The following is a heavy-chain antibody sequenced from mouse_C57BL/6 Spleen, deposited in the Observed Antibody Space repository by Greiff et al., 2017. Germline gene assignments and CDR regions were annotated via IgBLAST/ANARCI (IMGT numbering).Heavy chain of an antibody. CDR1: GYSITSGYY. V-gene: IGHV3-6*01. CDR3: ARSFLAY. J-gene: IGHJ3*01. CDR2: ISYDGSN. Sequence: EVKLQESGPGLVKPSQSLSLTCSVTGYSITSGYYWNWIRQFPGNKLEWMGYISYDGSNNYNPSLKNRISITRDTSKNQFFLKLNSVTTEDTATYYCARSFLAYWGQGTLVTVSA.